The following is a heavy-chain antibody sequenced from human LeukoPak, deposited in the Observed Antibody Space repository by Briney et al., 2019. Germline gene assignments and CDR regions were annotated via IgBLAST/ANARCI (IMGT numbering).Heavy chain of an antibody. J-gene: IGHJ4*02. V-gene: IGHV3-53*01. CDR1: GSTVSSNY. D-gene: IGHD2-8*01. CDR2: IYSGGSS. Sequence: GGSLRLSCAASGSTVSSNYMSWVRQAPGKGLEWVSVIYSGGSSYYADSVKGRFTISRDNSKNTLYLQMNSLRAEDTAVYYCARGLTYAGRFDYWGLGTLVTVSS. CDR3: ARGLTYAGRFDY.